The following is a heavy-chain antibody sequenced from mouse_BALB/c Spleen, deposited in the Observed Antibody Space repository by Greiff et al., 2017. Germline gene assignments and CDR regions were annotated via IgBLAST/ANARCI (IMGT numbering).Heavy chain of an antibody. CDR2: ISYSGST. CDR3: ARLGYGSSYWYFDV. Sequence: DVKLQESGPGLVKPSQSLSLTCTVTGYSITSDYAWNWIRQFPGNKLEWMGYISYSGSTSYNPSLKSRISITRDTSKNQFFLQLNSVTTEDTATYYCARLGYGSSYWYFDVWGAGTTVTVSS. J-gene: IGHJ1*01. D-gene: IGHD1-1*01. CDR1: GYSITSDYA. V-gene: IGHV3-2*02.